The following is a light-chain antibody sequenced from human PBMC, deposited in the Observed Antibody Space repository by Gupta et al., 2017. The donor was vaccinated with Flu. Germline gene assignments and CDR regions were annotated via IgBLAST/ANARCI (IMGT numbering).Light chain of an antibody. CDR2: AAS. Sequence: DIQMTHSPSSLSASLGDRVTITCRASQSISSYLNWYQQKPGKAPKLLISAASSWKSEVPSSFSGSGSGTDFTLTISSLQPEDFATYYCQQSYSISWTFGQGTKVEIK. J-gene: IGKJ1*01. V-gene: IGKV1-39*01. CDR1: QSISSY. CDR3: QQSYSISWT.